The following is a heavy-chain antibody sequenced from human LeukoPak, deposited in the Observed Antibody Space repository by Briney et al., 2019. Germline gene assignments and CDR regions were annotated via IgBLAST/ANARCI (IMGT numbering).Heavy chain of an antibody. V-gene: IGHV1-46*01. Sequence: ASVKVSCKASGYTFTSYYMHWVRQAPGQGLEWMGIINPSGGSTSYAQKFQGRVTITRDTSASTAYMELSSLRSEDTAVYYCARDRIAARLKHYYYYYGMDVWGQGTTVTVSS. J-gene: IGHJ6*02. CDR3: ARDRIAARLKHYYYYYGMDV. CDR2: INPSGGST. CDR1: GYTFTSYY. D-gene: IGHD6-6*01.